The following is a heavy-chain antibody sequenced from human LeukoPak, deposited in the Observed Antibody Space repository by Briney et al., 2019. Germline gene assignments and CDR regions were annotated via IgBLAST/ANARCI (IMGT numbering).Heavy chain of an antibody. V-gene: IGHV3-74*03. CDR1: GFTFSRYW. CDR2: ISSDGSST. Sequence: PGGSLRLSCAASGFTFSRYWTQWVRQAPGKGLVWVSHISSDGSSTTYADSVKGRFTTSRDNAKNTLYLQMNSLRAEDTAVYYCVRDNYGVDYWGQGTLVTVSS. J-gene: IGHJ4*02. CDR3: VRDNYGVDY. D-gene: IGHD3-10*01.